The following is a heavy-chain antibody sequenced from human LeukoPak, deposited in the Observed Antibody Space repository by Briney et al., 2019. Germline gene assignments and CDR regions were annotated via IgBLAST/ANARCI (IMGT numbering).Heavy chain of an antibody. CDR3: ARDDADIVVVVAATPSV. CDR1: GYTFTGYY. CDR2: INPNSGGT. Sequence: ASVKVSCKASGYTFTGYYMHWVRQAPGQGLEWMGWINPNSGGTNYAQKFQGRVTMTRDTSISTAYMELSRLRSDDTAVYYCARDDADIVVVVAATPSVWGQGTMVTVSS. J-gene: IGHJ3*01. V-gene: IGHV1-2*02. D-gene: IGHD2-15*01.